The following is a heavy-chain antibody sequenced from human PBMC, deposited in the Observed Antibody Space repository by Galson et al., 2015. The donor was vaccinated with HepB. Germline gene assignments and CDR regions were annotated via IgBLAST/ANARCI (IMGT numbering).Heavy chain of an antibody. V-gene: IGHV4-39*07. D-gene: IGHD3-22*01. CDR2: IHYSGAT. CDR1: GGSISSTTYY. Sequence: ETLSLTCTVSGGSISSTTYYWGWIRQPPGQGLEWIGSIHYSGATYYNPTLEGRVTISLDTSKNQFSLKLSSITAADTAVYYCATGSSVYSLLTPGYFDYWGQGTLVSGSS. J-gene: IGHJ4*02. CDR3: ATGSSVYSLLTPGYFDY.